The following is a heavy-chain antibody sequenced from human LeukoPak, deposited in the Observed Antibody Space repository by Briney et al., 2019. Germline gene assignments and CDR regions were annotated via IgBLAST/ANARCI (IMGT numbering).Heavy chain of an antibody. D-gene: IGHD2-15*01. CDR3: ARVVVVVVAAKQTYYFDY. CDR1: GYTFTSYG. J-gene: IGHJ4*02. CDR2: ISAYNGNT. Sequence: ASVKVSCKASGYTFTSYGISWVRQAPRQGLEWMGWISAYNGNTNYAQKLQGRVTMTTDTSTSTAYMELRSLRSDDTAVYYCARVVVVVVAAKQTYYFDYWGQGTLVTVSS. V-gene: IGHV1-18*01.